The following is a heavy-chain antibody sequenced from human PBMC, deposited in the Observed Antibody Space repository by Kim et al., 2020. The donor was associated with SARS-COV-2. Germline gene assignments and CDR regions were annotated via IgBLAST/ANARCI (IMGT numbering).Heavy chain of an antibody. CDR1: GFTFSDYY. Sequence: GGSLRLSCAASGFTFSDYYMSWIRQAPGKGLEWVSYITSSGNTIYYADSVKGRFTISRDNAKNSLYLQLNSLRAGDTAVYYCARVGAYCSSTSCSGDFDYWGQGTLVTVSS. V-gene: IGHV3-11*01. CDR3: ARVGAYCSSTSCSGDFDY. CDR2: ITSSGNTI. J-gene: IGHJ4*02. D-gene: IGHD2-2*01.